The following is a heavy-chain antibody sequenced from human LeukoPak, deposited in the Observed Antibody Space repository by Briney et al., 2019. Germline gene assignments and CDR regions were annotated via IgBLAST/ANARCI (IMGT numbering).Heavy chain of an antibody. V-gene: IGHV3-48*03. D-gene: IGHD2-15*01. CDR3: ASEGYDYGDY. Sequence: GGSLRLSYAASGFTFSSYEMNWVRQAPGKGLEWVSYISSSGSTIYYADSVKGRFTISRDNAKNSLYLQMNSLRAEDTAVYYCASEGYDYGDYWGQGTLVTVSS. J-gene: IGHJ4*02. CDR1: GFTFSSYE. CDR2: ISSSGSTI.